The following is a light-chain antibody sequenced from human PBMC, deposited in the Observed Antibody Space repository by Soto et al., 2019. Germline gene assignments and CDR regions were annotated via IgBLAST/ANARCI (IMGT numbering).Light chain of an antibody. Sequence: IQMTQSPSSLSASIGDRVTITCRASQGIGVRLAWFQQKPGKAPQYLIQSASSLQSGVPSRFSGSGSGTEFILTVNTQEREDVAIYYWLQFSSSPRPSGQGTRG. CDR3: LQFSSSPRP. CDR2: SAS. V-gene: IGKV1D-16*01. J-gene: IGKJ1*01. CDR1: QGIGVR.